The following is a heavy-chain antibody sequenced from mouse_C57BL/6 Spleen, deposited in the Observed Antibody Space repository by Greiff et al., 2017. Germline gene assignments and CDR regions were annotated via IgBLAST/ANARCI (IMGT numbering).Heavy chain of an antibody. D-gene: IGHD2-4*01. CDR2: IYPRDGST. CDR3: ARKHDYGGTWFAY. CDR1: GYTFTSYD. V-gene: IGHV1-85*01. Sequence: VHLVEPGPELVKPGASVKLSCKASGYTFTSYDINWVKQRPGQGLEWIGWIYPRDGSTKYNEKFKGKATLTVDTSSSTAYMELHSLTSEDSAVYFCARKHDYGGTWFAYWGQGTLVTVSA. J-gene: IGHJ3*01.